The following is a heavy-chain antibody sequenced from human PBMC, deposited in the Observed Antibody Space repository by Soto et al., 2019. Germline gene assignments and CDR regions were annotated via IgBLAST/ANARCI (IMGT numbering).Heavy chain of an antibody. CDR3: VREGRGSFDF. J-gene: IGHJ3*01. D-gene: IGHD5-12*01. V-gene: IGHV3-23*01. Sequence: GGTLMLSCAPSGFIFTNYAMNWVRQAPGKGLEWVSVIGGRGNSAYYADSVQGRFTISRDNSKNTLSLQMSSLTADDTALYYGVREGRGSFDFWGRGTMVTV. CDR1: GFIFTNYA. CDR2: IGGRGNSA.